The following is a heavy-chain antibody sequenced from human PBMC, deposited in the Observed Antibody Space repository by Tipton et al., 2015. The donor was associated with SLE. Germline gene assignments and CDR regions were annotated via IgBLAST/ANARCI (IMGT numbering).Heavy chain of an antibody. J-gene: IGHJ4*02. CDR3: ARGNSGIYVD. CDR2: IYHSGST. D-gene: IGHD3-10*02. CDR1: GYSISSGYY. V-gene: IGHV4-38-2*01. Sequence: TLSLTCAVSGYSISSGYYWGWIRQPPGKGLEWIGSIYHSGSTYYNPSLKSRVTILLDTSKNQFSLKLSSVTAADTAVYYCARGNSGIYVDWGQGTLVTASS.